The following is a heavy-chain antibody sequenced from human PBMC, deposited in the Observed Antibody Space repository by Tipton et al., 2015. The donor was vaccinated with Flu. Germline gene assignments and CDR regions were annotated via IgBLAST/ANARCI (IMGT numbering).Heavy chain of an antibody. CDR2: IFHSGTT. CDR3: ARAPGRPCSANACPNWFDP. V-gene: IGHV4-39*07. D-gene: IGHD2-15*01. J-gene: IGHJ5*02. Sequence: YMTWVRQSPGKGLEWIGSIFHSGTTYYNPSLKSRVTISVDTSKNQFSLKMSSVTAADTAVYYCARAPGRPCSANACPNWFDPCGQGTLVTVSS. CDR1: Y.